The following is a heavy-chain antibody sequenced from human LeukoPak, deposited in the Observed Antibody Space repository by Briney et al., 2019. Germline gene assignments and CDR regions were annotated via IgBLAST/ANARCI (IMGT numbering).Heavy chain of an antibody. J-gene: IGHJ4*02. V-gene: IGHV1-2*02. CDR1: GYIFIGYY. CDR3: ARGGEYKLQIDY. CDR2: INPNSGVT. Sequence: ASVKVSCKASGYIFIGYYMHWVRQAPGQGLGWMGWINPNSGVTNYARRFQGRVTMARDTSISTAYMELSTLRSDDTAVYYCARGGEYKLQIDYWGQGTLVTVSS. D-gene: IGHD3-10*01.